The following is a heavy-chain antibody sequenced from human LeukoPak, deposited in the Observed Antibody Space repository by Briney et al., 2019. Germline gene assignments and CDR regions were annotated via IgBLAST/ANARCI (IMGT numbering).Heavy chain of an antibody. CDR1: GGSISSSSYY. J-gene: IGHJ5*02. Sequence: SETLSLTCTVSGGSISSSSYYWGWIRQPPGKGLEWMGSIYYSGSTYYNPSLKSRVTISVDTSKNQFSLKLSSVTAADTAVYYCARPSTTGRTLMVFDPWGQGTLVTVSS. V-gene: IGHV4-39*01. D-gene: IGHD4-11*01. CDR2: IYYSGST. CDR3: ARPSTTGRTLMVFDP.